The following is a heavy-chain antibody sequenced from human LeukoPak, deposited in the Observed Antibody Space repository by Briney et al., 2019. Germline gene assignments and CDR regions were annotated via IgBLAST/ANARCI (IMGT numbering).Heavy chain of an antibody. CDR1: SGSISSYY. CDR2: IYYSGST. V-gene: IGHV4-59*08. D-gene: IGHD6-13*01. J-gene: IGHJ4*02. Sequence: SETLSLTCTVSSGSISSYYWSWIRQPPGKGLEWIGYIYYSGSTNYNPSLKSRVTISVDTSKNQFSLKLSSVTAADTAVYYCGVGYSSSWPDYWGQGTLVTVSS. CDR3: GVGYSSSWPDY.